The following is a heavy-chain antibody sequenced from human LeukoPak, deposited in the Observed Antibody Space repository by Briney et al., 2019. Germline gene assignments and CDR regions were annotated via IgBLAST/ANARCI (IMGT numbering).Heavy chain of an antibody. CDR3: AXXXXXNTYYYDSSASFDY. D-gene: IGHD3-22*01. J-gene: IGHJ4*02. CDR2: MNPNSGNT. Sequence: ASVKVSCKASGYTFTSYDINWVRQATGQGLEWMGWMNPNSGNTGYAQKFQGRVTITRNTSISTAYMELSSLRSEDTAVYYCAXXXXXNTYYYDSSASFDYWGQGTLVTVSS. V-gene: IGHV1-8*03. CDR1: GYTFTSYD.